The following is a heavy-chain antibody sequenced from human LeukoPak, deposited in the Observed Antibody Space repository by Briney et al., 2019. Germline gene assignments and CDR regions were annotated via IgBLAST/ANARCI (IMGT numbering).Heavy chain of an antibody. CDR3: ARDVGTTHFDF. D-gene: IGHD5-12*01. J-gene: IGHJ4*02. V-gene: IGHV1-18*03. CDR1: GYPLSTYG. Sequence: ASVKVSCKASGYPLSTYGISWVRQAPGQGLQWMAWISTHNGKTDYAQNFQDRVTVTRDTSTSTVYMELRSLRSDDMVVYFCARDVGTTHFDFWGQGTLVTVSS. CDR2: ISTHNGKT.